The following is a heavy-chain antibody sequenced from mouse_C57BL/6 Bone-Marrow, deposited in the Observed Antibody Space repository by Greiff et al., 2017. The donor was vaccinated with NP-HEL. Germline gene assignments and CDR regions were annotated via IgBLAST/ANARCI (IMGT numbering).Heavy chain of an antibody. CDR1: GFTFSDAW. Sequence: EVQLVESGGGLVQPGGSMKLSCAASGFTFSDAWMDWVRQSPEKGLEWVAEIRNKANNHATYYAESVKGRFTISRDDSKSSVYLQMNSLRAEDTGIYYCTGTTVVATDFDVWGTGTTVTVSS. J-gene: IGHJ1*03. V-gene: IGHV6-6*01. CDR3: TGTTVVATDFDV. D-gene: IGHD1-1*01. CDR2: IRNKANNHAT.